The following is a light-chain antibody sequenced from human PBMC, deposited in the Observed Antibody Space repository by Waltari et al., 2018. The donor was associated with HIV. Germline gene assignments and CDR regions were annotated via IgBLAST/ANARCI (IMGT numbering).Light chain of an antibody. Sequence: QSALTQPPSASGSPGQSVTISCSGTSSDVGGYDYVSWYQQHPGKAPKPMIYEVSKRPSGVPDRFSGSKSGNTASLTVSGLQAEDDADYYCSSHAGSNNYVFGTGTKVTVL. CDR3: SSHAGSNNYV. CDR2: EVS. J-gene: IGLJ1*01. CDR1: SSDVGGYDY. V-gene: IGLV2-8*01.